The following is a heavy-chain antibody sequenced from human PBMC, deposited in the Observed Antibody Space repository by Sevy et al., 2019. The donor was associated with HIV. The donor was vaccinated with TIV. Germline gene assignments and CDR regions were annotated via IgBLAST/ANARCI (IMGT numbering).Heavy chain of an antibody. CDR2: ITSSSNTI. J-gene: IGHJ5*02. CDR3: ARDGGRGEVALDL. D-gene: IGHD3-10*01. CDR1: GFRFRDYR. Sequence: GGSLRLSCAASGFRFRDYRMNWVRQAPGKGLEWVSYITSSSNTINYADSVKGRITISRDNDTNSLYLQINSLRHEDTAVYYCARDGGRGEVALDLWGQGTLVTVSS. V-gene: IGHV3-48*02.